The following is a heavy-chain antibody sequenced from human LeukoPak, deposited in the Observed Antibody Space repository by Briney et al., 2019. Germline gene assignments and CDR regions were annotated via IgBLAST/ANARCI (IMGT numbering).Heavy chain of an antibody. CDR3: ARGGYYYDSSGYYSFDY. CDR1: GFTFSSYA. D-gene: IGHD3-22*01. J-gene: IGHJ4*02. CDR2: ISYDGGNK. V-gene: IGHV3-30-3*01. Sequence: PGRSLRLSCAASGFTFSSYAMHWVRQAPGKGLEWVAVISYDGGNKYYADSVKGRFTISRDNSKNTLYLQMNSLRAEDTAVYYCARGGYYYDSSGYYSFDYWGQGTLVTVSS.